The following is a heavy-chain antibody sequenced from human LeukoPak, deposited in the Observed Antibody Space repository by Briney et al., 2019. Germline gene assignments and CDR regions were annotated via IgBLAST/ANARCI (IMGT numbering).Heavy chain of an antibody. J-gene: IGHJ3*02. CDR3: ARGYYDILTGYIDAFDI. CDR1: GGSFSGYY. V-gene: IGHV4-34*01. Sequence: SETLSLTCAVYGGSFSGYYWSWIRQPPGKGLEWIGEINHSGSTNYNPSLKSRVTISVDTSKNQFSLKLSSVTAADTAVYYCARGYYDILTGYIDAFDIWGQGTMVTVSS. D-gene: IGHD3-9*01. CDR2: INHSGST.